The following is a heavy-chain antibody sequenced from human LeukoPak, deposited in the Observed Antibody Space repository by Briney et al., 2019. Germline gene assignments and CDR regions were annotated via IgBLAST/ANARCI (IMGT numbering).Heavy chain of an antibody. V-gene: IGHV1-69*13. Sequence: SVKVSCKASGCTFSSYAISWVRQAPGQGLEWMGGIIPIFGTANYAQKFQGRVTITADESTSTAYMELSSLRSEDTAVYYCARGGPTTEGAFDIWGQGTIVTVSS. J-gene: IGHJ3*02. CDR1: GCTFSSYA. CDR2: IIPIFGTA. D-gene: IGHD4-11*01. CDR3: ARGGPTTEGAFDI.